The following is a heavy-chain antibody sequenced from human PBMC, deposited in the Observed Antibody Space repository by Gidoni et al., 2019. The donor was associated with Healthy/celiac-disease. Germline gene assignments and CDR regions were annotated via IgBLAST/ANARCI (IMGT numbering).Heavy chain of an antibody. Sequence: QVQLVQSGAEVKKPGASVKVSCKASGYTFTSYAMHWVRQAPGQRLEWMGWINAGNGNTKYSQKFQGRVTITRDTSASTAYMELSSLRSEDTAVYYCAILGYCSSTSCYFAFDIWGQGTMVTVSS. CDR1: GYTFTSYA. J-gene: IGHJ3*02. D-gene: IGHD2-2*01. CDR3: AILGYCSSTSCYFAFDI. CDR2: INAGNGNT. V-gene: IGHV1-3*01.